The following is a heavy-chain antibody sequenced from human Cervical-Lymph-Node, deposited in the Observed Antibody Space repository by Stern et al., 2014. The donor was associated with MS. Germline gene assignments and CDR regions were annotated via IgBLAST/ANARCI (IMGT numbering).Heavy chain of an antibody. D-gene: IGHD5-12*01. Sequence: VQLVQSGAEVKKPGEALKIACKGSGFSFDSYYWIAWLRQLPGKGLEWMGIIYPSASYIRYSPSFQGRVTISADKSIPPASLQWSSLKASDTAIYYCARLTGRWSNEGYLDPWGQGTLVTVSS. CDR3: ARLTGRWSNEGYLDP. CDR2: IYPSASYI. V-gene: IGHV5-51*03. J-gene: IGHJ5*02. CDR1: GFSFDSYYW.